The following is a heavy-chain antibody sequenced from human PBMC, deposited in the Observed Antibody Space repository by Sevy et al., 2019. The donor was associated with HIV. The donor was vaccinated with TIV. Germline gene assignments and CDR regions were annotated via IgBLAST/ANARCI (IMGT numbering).Heavy chain of an antibody. D-gene: IGHD1-26*01. Sequence: GESLKISCAASGFILSSYAMSWVRQAPGKGLEWVSGISGSGGSTYYADSVKGRFTISRDNLRKTQYLEMNSLRAEDTAVYYGRGVGVTTNFDYWGQGTLVTVSS. J-gene: IGHJ4*02. CDR1: GFILSSYA. CDR2: ISGSGGST. CDR3: RGVGVTTNFDY. V-gene: IGHV3-23*01.